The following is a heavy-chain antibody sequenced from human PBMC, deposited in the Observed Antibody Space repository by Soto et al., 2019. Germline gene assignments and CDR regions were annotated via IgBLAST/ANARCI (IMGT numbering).Heavy chain of an antibody. CDR3: ARDGSGSKLYYFDY. CDR1: GFTFSDYY. J-gene: IGHJ4*02. CDR2: ISRSSSYT. D-gene: IGHD3-10*01. Sequence: GGSLRLSCAASGFTFSDYYTSWIRQAPGKGLEWVSYISRSSSYTNYADSVKGRFTISRDNAKNSLYLQMNSLRAEDTAVYYCARDGSGSKLYYFDYWGQGTLVTVSS. V-gene: IGHV3-11*05.